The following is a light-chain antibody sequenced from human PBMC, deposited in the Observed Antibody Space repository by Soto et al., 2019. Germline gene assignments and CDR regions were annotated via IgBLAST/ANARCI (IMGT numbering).Light chain of an antibody. CDR1: QSISDW. CDR3: LQYDTYWA. CDR2: DAS. Sequence: DIQMTQSPSTLSASVGDRVTITCRASQSISDWLAWYQQKPGKAPNLLIYDASSLESGVPSRFSGSGSGTEFTLPISSLQPDDFAPYYCLQYDTYWAFGQGTKVEIK. J-gene: IGKJ1*01. V-gene: IGKV1-5*01.